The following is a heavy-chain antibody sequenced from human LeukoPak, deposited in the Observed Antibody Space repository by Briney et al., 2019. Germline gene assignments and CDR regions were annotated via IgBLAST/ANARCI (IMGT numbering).Heavy chain of an antibody. CDR2: IYYSGST. V-gene: IGHV4-31*03. D-gene: IGHD4-11*01. CDR1: GGSISSGGYY. CDR3: ARVGVTTGGGALDY. J-gene: IGHJ4*02. Sequence: SETLSLTCTVSGGSISSGGYYWSWIRQHPGKGLEWIGYIYYSGSTYYNPSLKSRVTISVDTSKNQFSLKLSSVTAADTAVYYCARVGVTTGGGALDYWGQGTLVTVSS.